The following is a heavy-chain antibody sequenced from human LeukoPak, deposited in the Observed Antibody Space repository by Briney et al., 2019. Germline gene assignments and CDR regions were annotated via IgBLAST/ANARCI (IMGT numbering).Heavy chain of an antibody. CDR2: IYSGGST. D-gene: IGHD4-23*01. CDR1: GFTVSSNY. J-gene: IGHJ5*02. CDR3: ARAVVTNNWFDP. V-gene: IGHV3-66*02. Sequence: GGSLRLSCAASGFTVSSNYMSWVRQAPGKGLEWVSVIYSGGSTYYADSVKGRFTISRDNSKNTPYLQMNSLRAEDTAVYYCARAVVTNNWFDPWGQGTLVTVSS.